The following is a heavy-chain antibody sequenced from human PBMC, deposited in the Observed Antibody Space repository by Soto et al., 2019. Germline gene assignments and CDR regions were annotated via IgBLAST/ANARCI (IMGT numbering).Heavy chain of an antibody. J-gene: IGHJ6*02. V-gene: IGHV3-23*01. D-gene: IGHD2-21*01. CDR3: AKDPPIPTLTIPRFYYYVMDV. Sequence: GGSLRLSCAASGFTFNGYAMSWVRQAPGKGLEWVSSISDSGGNTYYADSVKGRFTISRDNSKNTLYLQMNSLRAEDTAVYYCAKDPPIPTLTIPRFYYYVMDVWGQGTTVTVSS. CDR2: ISDSGGNT. CDR1: GFTFNGYA.